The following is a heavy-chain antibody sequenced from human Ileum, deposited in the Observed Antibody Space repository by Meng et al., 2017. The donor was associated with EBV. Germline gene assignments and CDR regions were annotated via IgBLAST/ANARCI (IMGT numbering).Heavy chain of an antibody. D-gene: IGHD3-16*01. CDR1: GYSFSGSYW. CDR3: ARDAFQYASGIPAH. CDR2: VYPSGTP. V-gene: IGHV4-4*02. Sequence: VQLQVSGPRLVRPSGTLYLPCTVSGYSFSGSYWWSWVRQSPEKGLEWIGEVYPSGTPYYNPSLKSRVTISLDKSRNQFSLNLIHVTAADAAVYYCARDAFQYASGIPAHWGQGTLVTVSS. J-gene: IGHJ4*02.